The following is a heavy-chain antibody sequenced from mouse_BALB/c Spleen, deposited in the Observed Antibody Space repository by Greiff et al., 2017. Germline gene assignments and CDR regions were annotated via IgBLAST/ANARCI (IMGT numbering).Heavy chain of an antibody. CDR2: ISNGGGST. CDR1: GFTFSSYT. D-gene: IGHD1-2*01. J-gene: IGHJ4*01. Sequence: DVQLVESGGGLVQPGGSLKLSCAASGFTFSSYTMSWVRQTPEKRLEWVAYISNGGGSTYYPDTVKGRFTISRDNAKNTLYLQMSSLKSEDTAMYYCARQGITTATSAMDYWGQGTSVTVSS. CDR3: ARQGITTATSAMDY. V-gene: IGHV5-12-2*01.